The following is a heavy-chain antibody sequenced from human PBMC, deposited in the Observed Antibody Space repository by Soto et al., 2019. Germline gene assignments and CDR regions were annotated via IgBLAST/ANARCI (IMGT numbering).Heavy chain of an antibody. Sequence: GGSLRLSCAASGFTFSSYWMSWVRQAPGKGLEWVANIKQDGSEKYYVDSVKGRFTISRDNAKNSLYLQMNSLRAEDTAVYYCARAGIAVTFVFDYWGQGTLVTVSS. D-gene: IGHD4-17*01. CDR3: ARAGIAVTFVFDY. J-gene: IGHJ4*02. V-gene: IGHV3-7*05. CDR1: GFTFSSYW. CDR2: IKQDGSEK.